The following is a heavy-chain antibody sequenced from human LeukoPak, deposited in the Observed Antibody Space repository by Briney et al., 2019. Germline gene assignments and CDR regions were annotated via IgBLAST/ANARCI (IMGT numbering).Heavy chain of an antibody. J-gene: IGHJ3*02. V-gene: IGHV4-59*08. Sequence: TSETLSLTCTVSGGSISSYYWSWVRQPPGKGLEWIGHINYSGTTNYNPSLNSRVTISVDTSKNQFSLRLSSVTAADTAVYYCAKRRAAGYYDTSGSYSFDIWGQGTMVTVSS. CDR2: INYSGTT. CDR3: AKRRAAGYYDTSGSYSFDI. CDR1: GGSISSYY. D-gene: IGHD3-22*01.